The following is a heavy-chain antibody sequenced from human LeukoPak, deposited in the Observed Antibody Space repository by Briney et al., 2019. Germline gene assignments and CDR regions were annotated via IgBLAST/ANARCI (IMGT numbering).Heavy chain of an antibody. Sequence: GGSLRLSCAASGFTFSSYAMSWVRQAPGKGLEWVSAISGSGGSTYYADSVKGRFTISRDNSKNTLYLQMNSLRAEDTAVYYCAKARDYYYYCGMDVWGQGITVTVSS. J-gene: IGHJ6*02. V-gene: IGHV3-23*01. CDR3: AKARDYYYYCGMDV. CDR2: ISGSGGST. CDR1: GFTFSSYA.